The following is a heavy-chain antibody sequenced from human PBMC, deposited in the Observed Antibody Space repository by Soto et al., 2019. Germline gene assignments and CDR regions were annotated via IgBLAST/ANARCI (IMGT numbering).Heavy chain of an antibody. Sequence: EVQLVESGGGLVQPGGSLRLSCAASGFTFSSYSMNWVRQAPGKGLEWVSYISSSSSTIYYADSVKGRFTISRDNAKNSLYLQMNSRRDEDTAVYYCARNFFNYDILTGPHISRMDYYGMDVWGQGTTVTVSS. CDR2: ISSSSSTI. D-gene: IGHD3-9*01. CDR3: ARNFFNYDILTGPHISRMDYYGMDV. CDR1: GFTFSSYS. J-gene: IGHJ6*02. V-gene: IGHV3-48*02.